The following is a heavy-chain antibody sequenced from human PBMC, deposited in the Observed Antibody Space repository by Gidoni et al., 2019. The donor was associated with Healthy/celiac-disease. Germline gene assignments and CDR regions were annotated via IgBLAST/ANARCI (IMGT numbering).Heavy chain of an antibody. Sequence: EVQLVEAGGGLVKPGGSLRLSCAASGFTFSNAWMSWVRQAPGKGLEWVGRIKSKTDGETTDYAAPVKGRFTISRDDSKNTLYLQMNSLKTEDTAVYYCTTAFVDFDYWGQGTLVTVSS. J-gene: IGHJ4*02. CDR1: GFTFSNAW. V-gene: IGHV3-15*01. CDR3: TTAFVDFDY. CDR2: IKSKTDGETT. D-gene: IGHD3-10*01.